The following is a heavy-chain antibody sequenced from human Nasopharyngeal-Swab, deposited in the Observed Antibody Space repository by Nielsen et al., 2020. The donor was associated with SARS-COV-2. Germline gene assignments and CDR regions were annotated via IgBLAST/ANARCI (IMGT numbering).Heavy chain of an antibody. D-gene: IGHD3-3*01. J-gene: IGHJ1*01. CDR3: AKEFWSGAPGLGH. V-gene: IGHV3-9*01. Sequence: SLKISCAASGFTFDDYAMHWVRQAPGKGLEWVSGISWNSGSIGYADSVKGRFTISRDNAKNSLYLQMNSLRAEDTALYYRAKEFWSGAPGLGHWGQGTLVTVSS. CDR2: ISWNSGSI. CDR1: GFTFDDYA.